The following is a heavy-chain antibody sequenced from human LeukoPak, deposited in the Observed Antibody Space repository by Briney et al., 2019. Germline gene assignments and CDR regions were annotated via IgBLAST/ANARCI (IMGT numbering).Heavy chain of an antibody. D-gene: IGHD6-6*01. J-gene: IGHJ5*02. CDR3: ARAGGVPARIAARRYWFDP. CDR1: GYTFTSYD. Sequence: ASVKVSCKASGYTFTSYDINCVRQATGQGLEWMGCMNPNSGNTGYAQKVQGRVTMTRNTSISTAYMELSSLRSEDTAVYYCARAGGVPARIAARRYWFDPWGQGTLVTVSS. CDR2: MNPNSGNT. V-gene: IGHV1-8*01.